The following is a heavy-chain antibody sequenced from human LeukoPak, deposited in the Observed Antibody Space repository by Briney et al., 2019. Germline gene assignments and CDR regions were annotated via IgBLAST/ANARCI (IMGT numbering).Heavy chain of an antibody. V-gene: IGHV4-59*08. CDR1: GGSVRSYY. CDR3: ARHGGLVRGFSDAFDI. Sequence: SETLSLTFSVSGGSVRSYYWSWIRQPPGKGLEWIGFFYYSGSTNNNPSLKSRVTMSVDTSKNQFSLKLTSVTAADTAFYFCARHGGLVRGFSDAFDIWGQGTIVTVSS. CDR2: FYYSGST. D-gene: IGHD3-10*01. J-gene: IGHJ3*02.